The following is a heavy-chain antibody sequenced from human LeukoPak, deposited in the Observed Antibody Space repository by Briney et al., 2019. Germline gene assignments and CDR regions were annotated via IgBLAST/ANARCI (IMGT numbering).Heavy chain of an antibody. CDR1: GGTFSSYA. D-gene: IGHD6-19*01. V-gene: IGHV1-69*13. CDR2: IIPIFGTA. J-gene: IGHJ5*02. Sequence: SVKVSCKASGGTFSSYAISWVRQAPGQGLEWMGGIIPIFGTANYAQKFQGRVTITADESTSTAYMELSSLRSEDTAVYYCARDLGKPHLIAVGHWFDPWGQGTLVTVSS. CDR3: ARDLGKPHLIAVGHWFDP.